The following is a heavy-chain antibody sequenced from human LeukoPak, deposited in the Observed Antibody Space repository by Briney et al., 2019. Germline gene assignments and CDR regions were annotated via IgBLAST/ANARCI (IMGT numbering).Heavy chain of an antibody. Sequence: ASVKVSCKASGYTFTSYYMHWVRQAPGQGLEWMGIINPSGGSTSYAQKFQGRVTMTRDTSISTAYMELSRLRSDDTAVYYCARGAYSNYDPFDYWGQGTLVTVSS. J-gene: IGHJ4*02. V-gene: IGHV1-46*01. CDR3: ARGAYSNYDPFDY. CDR2: INPSGGST. CDR1: GYTFTSYY. D-gene: IGHD4-11*01.